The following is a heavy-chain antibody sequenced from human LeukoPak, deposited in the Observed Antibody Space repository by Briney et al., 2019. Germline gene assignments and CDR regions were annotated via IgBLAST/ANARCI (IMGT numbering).Heavy chain of an antibody. V-gene: IGHV3-21*01. J-gene: IGHJ4*02. CDR2: ISTSSGHI. Sequence: GVLRLSCAASGFTFNTYNMNWVRQAPGKGLEWVSSISTSSGHIYYADSVKGRFTISRDNAKNSLYLQMNSLRAEDTAVYYCARGVPYDSWSGPHYSDYWGQGTLVTVSS. CDR3: ARGVPYDSWSGPHYSDY. D-gene: IGHD3-3*01. CDR1: GFTFNTYN.